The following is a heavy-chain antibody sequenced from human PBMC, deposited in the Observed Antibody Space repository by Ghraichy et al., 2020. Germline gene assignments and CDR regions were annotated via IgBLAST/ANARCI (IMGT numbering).Heavy chain of an antibody. CDR1: GFTFSTYS. Sequence: GGSLRLSCAASGFTFSTYSMNWVRQAPGKGLEWVSYISSSGTTIYYAASVKGRFTISRDNAKKSLYLQLNSLRDEDTAVYYCARLQTRGSAYARDYWGQGTLVTVSS. CDR2: ISSSGTTI. D-gene: IGHD5-12*01. J-gene: IGHJ4*02. CDR3: ARLQTRGSAYARDY. V-gene: IGHV3-48*02.